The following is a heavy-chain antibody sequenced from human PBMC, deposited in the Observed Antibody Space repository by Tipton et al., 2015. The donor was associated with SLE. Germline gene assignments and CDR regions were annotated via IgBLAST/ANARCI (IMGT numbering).Heavy chain of an antibody. D-gene: IGHD3-3*01. J-gene: IGHJ3*02. Sequence: QLVQSGAEVKKPGASVKVSCKASGYTFTSYDINWVRQATGQGLEWMGWMNPNSGNTGYAQKFQGRVTMTRNTSISTAYMELSSLRSEDTAVYYCAIEEYDFRRRERPGAFDSWGQGTMVTVSS. CDR1: GYTFTSYD. V-gene: IGHV1-8*01. CDR2: MNPNSGNT. CDR3: AIEEYDFRRRERPGAFDS.